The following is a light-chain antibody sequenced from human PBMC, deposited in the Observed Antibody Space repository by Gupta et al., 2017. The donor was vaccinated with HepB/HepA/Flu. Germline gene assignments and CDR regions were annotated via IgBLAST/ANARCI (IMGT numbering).Light chain of an antibody. J-gene: IGKJ4*01. CDR2: GAS. CDR3: QQFQSWPRLT. CDR1: QFISTY. V-gene: IGKV3-15*01. Sequence: DIVMTQSPATLSLSPGETATLSCRASQFISTYLAWYQHKPGQAPRVVIYGASTRATGIPARFRGSGSGTEFTLTINSLQSEDFAVDYCQQFQSWPRLTFGGGTKVEIK.